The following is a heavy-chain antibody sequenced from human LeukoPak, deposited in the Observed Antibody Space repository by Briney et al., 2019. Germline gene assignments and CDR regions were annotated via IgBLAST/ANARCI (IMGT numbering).Heavy chain of an antibody. J-gene: IGHJ6*03. CDR1: GFTFSSHW. D-gene: IGHD2-15*01. CDR2: IKQDGNDK. CDR3: ARVLRYCSGGNCYSGGLGYMDV. V-gene: IGHV3-7*03. Sequence: GGSLRLSCAVSGFTFSSHWMSWVRQAPGKGLEWVANIKQDGNDKYYVDSVKGRFTISRDNAKKSLYLQMHSLRAEDTAVYYCARVLRYCSGGNCYSGGLGYMDVWGKGTTVTISS.